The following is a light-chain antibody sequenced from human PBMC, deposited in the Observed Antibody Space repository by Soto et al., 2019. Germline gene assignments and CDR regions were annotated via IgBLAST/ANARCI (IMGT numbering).Light chain of an antibody. CDR3: QQYNSYSIT. Sequence: DIQMTQSPSTLSASVGDRVTITCRASQSISSWLAWYQQKPGKAPKLLIYDASSLESGVPSRFSGSGSGTEFTLTISSLQPDDFATYYCQQYNSYSITFGXGTKXEIK. CDR1: QSISSW. CDR2: DAS. V-gene: IGKV1-5*01. J-gene: IGKJ4*01.